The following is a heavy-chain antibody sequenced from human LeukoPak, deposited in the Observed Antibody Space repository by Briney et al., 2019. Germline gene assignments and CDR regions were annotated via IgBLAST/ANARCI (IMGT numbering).Heavy chain of an antibody. Sequence: ASETLSLTCAVYGGSFSGYYWSWIRQPPGKGLEWIGEINHSGSTNYNPSLKSRVTISVDTSKNQFSLKLSSVTAADTAVYYCARGRITIFGVVTYYYYYYGMDVWGQGTTVTVSS. CDR3: ARGRITIFGVVTYYYYYYGMDV. CDR1: GGSFSGYY. V-gene: IGHV4-34*01. J-gene: IGHJ6*02. D-gene: IGHD3-3*01. CDR2: INHSGST.